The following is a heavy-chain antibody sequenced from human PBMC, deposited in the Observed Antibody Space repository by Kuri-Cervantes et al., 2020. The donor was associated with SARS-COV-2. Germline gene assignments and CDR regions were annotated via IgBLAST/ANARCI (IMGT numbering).Heavy chain of an antibody. J-gene: IGHJ4*02. Sequence: ASVKVSCKASGYTFTSYAMNWVRQAPGQGLEWMGRINPNSGGTNYAQKFQGRVTMTRDTSTSTVYMELSSLRSEDTAVYYCARDCSQQLVHGCFDYWGQGTLVTVSS. CDR3: ARDCSQQLVHGCFDY. CDR2: INPNSGGT. V-gene: IGHV1-2*06. D-gene: IGHD6-6*01. CDR1: GYTFTSYA.